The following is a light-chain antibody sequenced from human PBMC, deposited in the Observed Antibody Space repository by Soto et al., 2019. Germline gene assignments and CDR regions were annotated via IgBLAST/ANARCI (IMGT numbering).Light chain of an antibody. CDR2: TAS. J-gene: IGKJ4*01. V-gene: IGKV1-39*01. Sequence: DIQMTQSPSSLSASVGDIVTITCRASQSISNSLNWYQQKPGKAPKLLIYTASSLHNGVPSRFSGSGAGTDCSLTISSLQAEDFATYYCQQRYSTLSFGGGTKLEIK. CDR1: QSISNS. CDR3: QQRYSTLS.